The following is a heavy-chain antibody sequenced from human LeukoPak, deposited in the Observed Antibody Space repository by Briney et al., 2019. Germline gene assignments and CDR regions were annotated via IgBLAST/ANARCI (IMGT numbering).Heavy chain of an antibody. D-gene: IGHD3-3*01. CDR2: IKQDGSEK. Sequence: GGSLRPSCAASGFTFSSYWMSWVRQAPGKGLEWVANIKQDGSEKYYVDSVKGRFTISRDNAKNSLYLQMNSLRAEDTAVYYCARETRGFLEWLGFDYWGQGTLVTVSS. CDR1: GFTFSSYW. J-gene: IGHJ4*02. CDR3: ARETRGFLEWLGFDY. V-gene: IGHV3-7*01.